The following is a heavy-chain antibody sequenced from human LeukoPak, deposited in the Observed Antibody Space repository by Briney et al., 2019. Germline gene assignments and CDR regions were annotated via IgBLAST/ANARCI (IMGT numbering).Heavy chain of an antibody. V-gene: IGHV4-39*07. CDR3: ARRGSYGSGIRT. CDR1: GGSISSSSYY. CDR2: IYYSGST. Sequence: SETLSLTCTVSGGSISSSSYYWGWIRQPPGKGLEWIGSIYYSGSTYYHPSLKSRVTISVDTSKNQLSLKLSSVTAADTAVYYCARRGSYGSGIRTWGQGTLVTVSS. J-gene: IGHJ5*02. D-gene: IGHD3-10*01.